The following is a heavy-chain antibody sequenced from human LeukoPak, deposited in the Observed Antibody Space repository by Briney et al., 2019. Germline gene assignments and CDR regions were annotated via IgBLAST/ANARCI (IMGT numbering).Heavy chain of an antibody. D-gene: IGHD2-2*02. Sequence: GASVKVSCKASGGTFSSYAISWVRQAPGQGLEWMGGIIPIFGTANYAQKFQGRVTITTDESTSTAYMELSSLRSEDTAVYYCASTPMGYCSSTSCYRRGAFDIWGQGTMVTVSS. CDR3: ASTPMGYCSSTSCYRRGAFDI. J-gene: IGHJ3*02. V-gene: IGHV1-69*05. CDR2: IIPIFGTA. CDR1: GGTFSSYA.